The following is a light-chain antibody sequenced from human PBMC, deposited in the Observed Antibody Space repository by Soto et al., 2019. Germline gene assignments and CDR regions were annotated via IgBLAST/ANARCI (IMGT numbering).Light chain of an antibody. CDR2: GAS. Sequence: ESVLTQSPGTLSLSPGERVTLSCRASQSVSSIYLAWYQQKPGQAPRLLIYGASSRATGIPDRLSGSGSGKDFTLTISRRETEDFAVYYCQQFGSSPLYTFGQGNKLEIK. J-gene: IGKJ2*01. CDR3: QQFGSSPLYT. V-gene: IGKV3-20*01. CDR1: QSVSSIY.